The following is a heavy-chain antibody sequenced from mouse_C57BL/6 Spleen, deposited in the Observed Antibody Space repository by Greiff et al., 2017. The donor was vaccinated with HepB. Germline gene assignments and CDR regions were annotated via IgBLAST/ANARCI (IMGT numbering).Heavy chain of an antibody. CDR2: IYPGSGST. V-gene: IGHV1-55*01. CDR1: GYTFTSYW. J-gene: IGHJ4*01. Sequence: QVQLQQPGAELVKPGASVKMSCKASGYTFTSYWITWVKQRPGQGLEWIGDIYPGSGSTNYNEKFKSKAALTVDTSSSTAYMQLSSLTSEDSAVYYCARVGPLYYAMDYWGQGTPVTVSS. CDR3: ARVGPLYYAMDY.